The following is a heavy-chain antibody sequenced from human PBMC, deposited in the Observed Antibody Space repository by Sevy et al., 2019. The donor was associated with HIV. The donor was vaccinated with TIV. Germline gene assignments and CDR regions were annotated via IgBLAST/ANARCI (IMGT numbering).Heavy chain of an antibody. Sequence: SETMSLTCTVSGGSISSYYWSWIRQPAGKGLEWIGRIYTSGSTNYNPSLKSRVTMSVDTSKNQFSLKLSSVTAADTAVYYCARGGAAARGNWFDPWGQGTLVTVSS. CDR2: IYTSGST. J-gene: IGHJ5*02. CDR1: GGSISSYY. V-gene: IGHV4-4*07. D-gene: IGHD6-13*01. CDR3: ARGGAAARGNWFDP.